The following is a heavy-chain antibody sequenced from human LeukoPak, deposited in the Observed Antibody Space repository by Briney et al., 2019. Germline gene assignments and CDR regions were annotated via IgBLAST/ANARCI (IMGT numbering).Heavy chain of an antibody. Sequence: GGSLRLSCAASGFTFSSYGMHWVRQAPGKGLEWVAVIWYDGSNKYYADSVKGRFTISRDNSKNTLYLQMNSLRAEDTAVYYCAKDPVSFGVVIQGPWFDPWGQGTLVTVSS. V-gene: IGHV3-33*06. CDR2: IWYDGSNK. CDR1: GFTFSSYG. D-gene: IGHD3-3*01. CDR3: AKDPVSFGVVIQGPWFDP. J-gene: IGHJ5*02.